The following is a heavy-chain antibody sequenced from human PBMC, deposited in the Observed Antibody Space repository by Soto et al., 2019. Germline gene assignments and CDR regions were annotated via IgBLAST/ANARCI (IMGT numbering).Heavy chain of an antibody. Sequence: LSCAASGFTFSSYAMSWVRQAPGKGLEWVSAISGSGGSTYYADSVKGRFTISRDNSKNTLYLQMNSLRAEDTAVYYCAKWRPPATLELPNHNYYYYYYMDVWGKGTTVTVSS. V-gene: IGHV3-23*01. J-gene: IGHJ6*03. CDR3: AKWRPPATLELPNHNYYYYYYMDV. CDR2: ISGSGGST. CDR1: GFTFSSYA. D-gene: IGHD1-7*01.